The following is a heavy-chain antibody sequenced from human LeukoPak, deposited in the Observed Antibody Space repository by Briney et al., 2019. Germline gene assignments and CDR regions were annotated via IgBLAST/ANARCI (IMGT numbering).Heavy chain of an antibody. Sequence: SETLSLTCTVSGGSISSRNYYWGWIRQPPGKGLAWIGSIYYSGSTYHNPSLQSRVTISVDTSKNHSSLKLSSVSGSDTAVYYCASRPTFYYGSGRYPRRFYDYWGLGTLVTVSS. CDR2: IYYSGST. CDR1: GGSISSRNYY. D-gene: IGHD3-10*01. V-gene: IGHV4-39*02. J-gene: IGHJ4*02. CDR3: ASRPTFYYGSGRYPRRFYDY.